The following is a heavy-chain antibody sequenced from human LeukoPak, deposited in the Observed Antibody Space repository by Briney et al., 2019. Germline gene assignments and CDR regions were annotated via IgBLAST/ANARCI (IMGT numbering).Heavy chain of an antibody. CDR2: IYYSGST. D-gene: IGHD3-22*01. Sequence: PSETLSLTCTVSGGSISSGGYYWRWIRQHPGKGLEWIGYIYYSGSTYYNPSLKSRVTISVDTSKNQFSLKLSSVTAADTAVYYCARGGLTYYYDSSGYYMNYFDYWGQGTLVTVSS. J-gene: IGHJ4*02. CDR1: GGSISSGGYY. CDR3: ARGGLTYYYDSSGYYMNYFDY. V-gene: IGHV4-31*03.